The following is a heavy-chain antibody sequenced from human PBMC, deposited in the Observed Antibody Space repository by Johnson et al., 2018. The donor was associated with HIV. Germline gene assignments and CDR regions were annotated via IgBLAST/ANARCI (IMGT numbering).Heavy chain of an antibody. CDR2: ISYNGSNE. Sequence: QVQLVESGGGVVQPGRSLRLSCAASGFTFSSYAMHWVRQAPGKGLEWVAVISYNGSNEYYADSVKGRFTISRDNSKNTLYLQVNSLRPEDTAIYYCARDRITYYDFWSGSGGACDIWGQGTMVTVSS. V-gene: IGHV3-30*04. D-gene: IGHD3-3*01. J-gene: IGHJ3*02. CDR1: GFTFSSYA. CDR3: ARDRITYYDFWSGSGGACDI.